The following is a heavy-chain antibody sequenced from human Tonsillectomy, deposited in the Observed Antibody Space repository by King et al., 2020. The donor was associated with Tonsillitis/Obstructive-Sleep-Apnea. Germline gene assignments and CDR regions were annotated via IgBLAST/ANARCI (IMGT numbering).Heavy chain of an antibody. D-gene: IGHD6-13*01. CDR2: INHSGTT. CDR3: ARGAAAGMFDY. J-gene: IGHJ4*02. Sequence: VQLQQWGAGLLKPSETLSFTCAVYVGAFSVYYWSWIRHPPGKGLEWSGEINHSGTTYYNPSLKSRVTSSVDTSKTQFSLNLTSVTDADTAIYYCARGAAAGMFDYWGQGALVTVSS. CDR1: VGAFSVYY. V-gene: IGHV4-34*01.